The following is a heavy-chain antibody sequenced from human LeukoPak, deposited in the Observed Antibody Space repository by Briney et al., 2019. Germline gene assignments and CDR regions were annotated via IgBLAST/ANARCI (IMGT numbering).Heavy chain of an antibody. CDR3: ARDWGIAVAGTGHIDY. Sequence: ASVTVSCTASGYTFTSYYMHWVRQAPGQGLEWMGRINTSGGSTSYAQKFQGRVTMTRDTSTSTVYMELSSLRSEDTGVYYCARDWGIAVAGTGHIDYWGQGTLVTVSS. J-gene: IGHJ4*02. CDR2: INTSGGST. D-gene: IGHD6-19*01. V-gene: IGHV1-46*01. CDR1: GYTFTSYY.